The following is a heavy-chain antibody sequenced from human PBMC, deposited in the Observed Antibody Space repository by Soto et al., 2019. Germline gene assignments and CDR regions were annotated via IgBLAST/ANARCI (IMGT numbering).Heavy chain of an antibody. D-gene: IGHD6-6*01. Sequence: EVQLLESGGGLVQPGGSLRLSCAASGFTFSSYVMSWVRQAPGKGLEWISAITGSGGDTYYADSVKGRSTISRDPSSNTLYRQVSSLRAEDTALYYCAKGSDSTRPYYFDYWGQGTLVTVSS. CDR2: ITGSGGDT. V-gene: IGHV3-23*01. CDR1: GFTFSSYV. CDR3: AKGSDSTRPYYFDY. J-gene: IGHJ4*02.